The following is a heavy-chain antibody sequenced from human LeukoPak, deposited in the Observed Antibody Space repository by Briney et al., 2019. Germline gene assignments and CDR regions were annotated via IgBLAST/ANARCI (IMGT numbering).Heavy chain of an antibody. D-gene: IGHD4-11*01. CDR2: ISYDGSNK. CDR1: GFTFSSYA. CDR3: AKDWYSNYEPPYFDY. J-gene: IGHJ4*02. V-gene: IGHV3-30-3*01. Sequence: GASLRLSCAASGFTFSSYAMSWVRQAPGKGLEWVAVISYDGSNKYYADSVKGRFTISRDNSKNTLYLQMNSLRAEDTAVYYCAKDWYSNYEPPYFDYWGQGTLVTVSS.